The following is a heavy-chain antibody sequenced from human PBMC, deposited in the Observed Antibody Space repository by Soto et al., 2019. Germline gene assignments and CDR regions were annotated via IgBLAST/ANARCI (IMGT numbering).Heavy chain of an antibody. CDR1: GGSISSSSYY. CDR2: IYYSGST. CDR3: ARLRPPRGDSSWYWFDP. V-gene: IGHV4-39*01. Sequence: QLQLQESGPGLVKPSETLSLTCTVSGGSISSSSYYWGWIRQPPGKGLEWIGSIYYSGSTYYNPSLKSRVTISVDTSKNQFSLKLSSVTAADTAVYYCARLRPPRGDSSWYWFDPWGQGTLVTVSS. D-gene: IGHD6-13*01. J-gene: IGHJ5*02.